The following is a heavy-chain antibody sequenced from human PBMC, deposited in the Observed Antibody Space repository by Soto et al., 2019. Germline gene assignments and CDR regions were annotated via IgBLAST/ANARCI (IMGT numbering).Heavy chain of an antibody. Sequence: QVQLQESGPGLVKPSETLSLTCTVSGGSISSYYWSWIRQPPGKGLEWIGYIYYSGSTNYNPSLKSRVTISGDTSKTQVSLKLSSVTAADAAVYYCARRWGRSFDYWGQGTLVTVSS. CDR2: IYYSGST. CDR1: GGSISSYY. D-gene: IGHD2-15*01. J-gene: IGHJ4*02. V-gene: IGHV4-59*08. CDR3: ARRWGRSFDY.